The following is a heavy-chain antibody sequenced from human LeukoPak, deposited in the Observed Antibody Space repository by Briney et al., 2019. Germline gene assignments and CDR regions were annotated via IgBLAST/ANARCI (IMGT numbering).Heavy chain of an antibody. CDR2: MNPNSGNT. V-gene: IGHV1-8*01. J-gene: IGHJ6*02. D-gene: IGHD2-2*01. CDR3: ARSVPLPYYYYGMDV. CDR1: VYTFSSYD. Sequence: ASVKVSCKASVYTFSSYDINWVRQATGQGLEWMGWMNPNSGNTGYAQKFQGRVTMTRNTSISTAYMELSSLRSEDTAVYYCARSVPLPYYYYGMDVWGQGTTVTVSS.